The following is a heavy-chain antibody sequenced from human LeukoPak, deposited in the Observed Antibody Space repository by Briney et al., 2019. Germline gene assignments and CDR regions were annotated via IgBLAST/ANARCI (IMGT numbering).Heavy chain of an antibody. CDR2: ISSSSYI. V-gene: IGHV3-21*01. CDR1: GFTFSSYS. Sequence: GGSLRLSCAASGFTFSSYSMNWVRQAPGKGLEWVSSISSSSYIYYADSVKGRFTISRDNAKNSLYLQMNSLRAEDTAVYYCARERVKYITISGVVNLTLYYYYGMDVWGQGTTVTVSS. CDR3: ARERVKYITISGVVNLTLYYYYGMDV. D-gene: IGHD3-3*01. J-gene: IGHJ6*02.